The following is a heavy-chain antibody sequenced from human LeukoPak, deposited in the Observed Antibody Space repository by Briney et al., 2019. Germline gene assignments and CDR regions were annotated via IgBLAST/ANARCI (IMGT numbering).Heavy chain of an antibody. V-gene: IGHV1-69*05. CDR3: AREETEQQLVY. CDR1: GGTFSSYA. Sequence: SVKVSCKASGGTFSSYAISWVRQAPGQGLEWMGGIIPIFGTANYAQKFQGRVTITTDESTSTAYMELRSLRSDDTAVYYCAREETEQQLVYWGQGTLVTVSS. D-gene: IGHD6-13*01. CDR2: IIPIFGTA. J-gene: IGHJ4*02.